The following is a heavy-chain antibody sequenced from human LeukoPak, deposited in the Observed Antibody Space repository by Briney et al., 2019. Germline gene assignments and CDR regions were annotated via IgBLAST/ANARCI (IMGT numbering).Heavy chain of an antibody. D-gene: IGHD6-19*01. Sequence: ASVKVSCKASGYTSINYYIHWVRQAPGQGLEWMGIINPSGGSTTYPQKFQGRVTMTRDMSTSTVYMDLSSLRSEDTAVYYCARGGYSSPRGWFDPWGQGTLVTVSS. CDR2: INPSGGST. V-gene: IGHV1-46*01. CDR3: ARGGYSSPRGWFDP. J-gene: IGHJ5*02. CDR1: GYTSINYY.